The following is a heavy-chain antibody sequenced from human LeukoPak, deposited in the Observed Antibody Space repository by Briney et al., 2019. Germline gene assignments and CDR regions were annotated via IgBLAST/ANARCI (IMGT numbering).Heavy chain of an antibody. CDR1: GYTLTELS. V-gene: IGHV1-24*01. D-gene: IGHD6-19*01. CDR3: ARASSSGWYYFDY. J-gene: IGHJ4*02. Sequence: GASEKVSCKVSGYTLTELSMHWVRQAPGKGHEWMGGFDPEDGEPIYAQKIQGRDTMTEDTSTDTAYMELSSLRSEDTAVYYCARASSSGWYYFDYWVQGTLVTVSS. CDR2: FDPEDGEP.